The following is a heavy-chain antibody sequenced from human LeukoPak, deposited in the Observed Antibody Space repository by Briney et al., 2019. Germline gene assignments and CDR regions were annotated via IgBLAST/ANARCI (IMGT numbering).Heavy chain of an antibody. CDR2: INSDGSST. D-gene: IGHD3-9*01. J-gene: IGHJ4*02. Sequence: GGSLRLSCAASGFTFSSYWMHWVRQAPGKGLVWVSRINSDGSSTLYADSVKGRFTISRDNAKNTLYLQMNSLRAEDTAVYYCAKDPTKITIFRGGNFDYWGQGTLVTVSS. CDR1: GFTFSSYW. V-gene: IGHV3-74*01. CDR3: AKDPTKITIFRGGNFDY.